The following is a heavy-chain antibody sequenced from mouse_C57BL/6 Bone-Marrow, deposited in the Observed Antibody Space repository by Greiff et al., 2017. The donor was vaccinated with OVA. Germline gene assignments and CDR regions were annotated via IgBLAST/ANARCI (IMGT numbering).Heavy chain of an antibody. CDR3: ARGITTVVVDAMDY. Sequence: VQLQQSGPELVKPGASVKMSCKASGYTFTDYNMHWVKQSHGKSLEWIGYINPNNGGTSYNQKFKGKATLTVNKSSSTAYMELRSLTSEDSAVYYCARGITTVVVDAMDYWGQGTSVTVSS. J-gene: IGHJ4*01. CDR1: GYTFTDYN. D-gene: IGHD1-1*01. CDR2: INPNNGGT. V-gene: IGHV1-22*01.